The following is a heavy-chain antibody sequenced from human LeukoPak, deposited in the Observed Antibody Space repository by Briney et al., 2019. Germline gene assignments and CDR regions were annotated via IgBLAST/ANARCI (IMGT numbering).Heavy chain of an antibody. CDR2: IWYDGSNK. V-gene: IGHV3-33*06. CDR1: GFTFSSYT. J-gene: IGHJ4*02. CDR3: AKARAGDITAAFNY. D-gene: IGHD6-13*01. Sequence: PGGSLRLSCAASGFTFSSYTMSWVRQAPGKGLEWVALIWYDGSNKYYADSVKGRFTISRDNSKNTLNLQMNSLRAEDTAIYYCAKARAGDITAAFNYWGQGTLVTVSS.